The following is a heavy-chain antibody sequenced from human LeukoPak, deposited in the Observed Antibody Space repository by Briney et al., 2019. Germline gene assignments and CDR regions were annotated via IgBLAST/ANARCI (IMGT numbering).Heavy chain of an antibody. V-gene: IGHV1-8*01. CDR1: GYTFTSYD. CDR3: ARDSGGGTYDFSD. J-gene: IGHJ4*02. Sequence: ASVKVSCKASGYTFTSYDINWVRQATGQGVEWIVLSNPNNDNTGYAQKFQGRVTMTRNTSISTAYMELISLRPEDTAVYYCARDSGGGTYDFSDWGQGTLVTVSS. D-gene: IGHD3-3*01. CDR2: SNPNNDNT.